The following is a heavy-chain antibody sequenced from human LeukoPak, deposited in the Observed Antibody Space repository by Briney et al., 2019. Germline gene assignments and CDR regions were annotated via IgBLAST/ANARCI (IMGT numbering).Heavy chain of an antibody. Sequence: SETLSLTCAVYGGSFSGYYWSWIRQPPGKGLEWIGEINHSGSTNYNPSLKSRVTISVDTSKNQFSLNVNSVTAGDTAVYYCARHRPGSQGIDNWGQGTLVTVSS. CDR2: INHSGST. V-gene: IGHV4-34*01. CDR3: ARHRPGSQGIDN. J-gene: IGHJ4*02. CDR1: GGSFSGYY. D-gene: IGHD6-6*01.